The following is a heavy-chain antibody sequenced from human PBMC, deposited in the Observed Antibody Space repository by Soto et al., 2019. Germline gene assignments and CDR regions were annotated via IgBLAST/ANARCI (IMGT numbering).Heavy chain of an antibody. J-gene: IGHJ4*02. CDR2: ISYSGNT. Sequence: SETLSLTCTVSGGSLSSYSWSWIRQPPGRGQEWIGYISYSGNTNYNPSLRSRVTISVDTSKNQFSLKLSSVTAADTAVYYCARAWRDVGSGVSGDTDYWGQGTLVTVSS. V-gene: IGHV4-59*01. CDR1: GGSLSSYS. CDR3: ARAWRDVGSGVSGDTDY. D-gene: IGHD2-15*01.